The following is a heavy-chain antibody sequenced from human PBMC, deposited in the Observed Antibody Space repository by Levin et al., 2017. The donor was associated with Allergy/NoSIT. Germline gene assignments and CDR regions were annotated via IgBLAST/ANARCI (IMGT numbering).Heavy chain of an antibody. CDR2: IYYTGST. V-gene: IGHV4-59*08. J-gene: IGHJ4*02. CDR1: GASITGYY. Sequence: SETLSLTCTVSGASITGYYWSWIRQPPGKGLEWLGYIYYTGSTTYNPSLKSRVTISVDTSKNQFSLRLSSVTAADTAVYYCASPGVSGNSVYFDYWGQGTLVTVSS. CDR3: ASPGVSGNSVYFDY. D-gene: IGHD4-23*01.